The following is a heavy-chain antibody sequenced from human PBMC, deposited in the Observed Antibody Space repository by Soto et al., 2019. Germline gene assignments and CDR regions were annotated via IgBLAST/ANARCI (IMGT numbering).Heavy chain of an antibody. Sequence: GGSLRLSCSASGFTFSSYAMNWVRQAPGKGLEWVSSITSDNYTFYIDSVKGRFTISRDNARNSLYLQMNGLRAEDTAVYYCARDPAADVHWGRGTLVTVSS. CDR1: GFTFSSYA. CDR2: ITSDNYT. D-gene: IGHD6-13*01. CDR3: ARDPAADVH. J-gene: IGHJ4*02. V-gene: IGHV3-21*01.